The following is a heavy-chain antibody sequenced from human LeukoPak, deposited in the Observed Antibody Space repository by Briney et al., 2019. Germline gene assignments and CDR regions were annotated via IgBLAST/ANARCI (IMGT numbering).Heavy chain of an antibody. V-gene: IGHV1-2*02. J-gene: IGHJ6*03. CDR2: INPNSGGT. D-gene: IGHD3-22*01. Sequence: ASVKVSCKASGYTFTGYYMHWVRQAPGQGLEWMGWINPNSGGTNYAQKFQGRVTMTRDTSISTAYMELSRLRFDDTAVYYCARGPDLYYYDSSVYYYYMDVWGKGTTVTISS. CDR1: GYTFTGYY. CDR3: ARGPDLYYYDSSVYYYYMDV.